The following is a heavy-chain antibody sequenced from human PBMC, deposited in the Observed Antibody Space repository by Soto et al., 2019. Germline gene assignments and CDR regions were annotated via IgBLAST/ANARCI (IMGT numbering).Heavy chain of an antibody. J-gene: IGHJ5*02. CDR1: GFTFSSYW. D-gene: IGHD6-13*01. Sequence: PGGSLRLSCAASGFTFSSYWMSWVRQAPGKGLEWVANIKQDGSEKYYVDSVKGRFTISRDNAKNSLYLQMNSLRAEDTAVYYCARDLPRIAGAGTGWFDPSAQGSLVTVSS. CDR2: IKQDGSEK. CDR3: ARDLPRIAGAGTGWFDP. V-gene: IGHV3-7*01.